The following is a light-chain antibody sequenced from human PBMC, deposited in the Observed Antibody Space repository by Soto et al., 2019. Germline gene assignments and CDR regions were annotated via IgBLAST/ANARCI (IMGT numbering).Light chain of an antibody. Sequence: DIQMTQSPSSLSASVGDRVTITCQASQDIRNYLNWYQQKPGKAPKLLIFDASNLETGVPSRFRGSGSGTDFTFTISSLQPDDIATYYCQQYDNLPSITFGQGTRLEIK. CDR1: QDIRNY. CDR2: DAS. CDR3: QQYDNLPSIT. V-gene: IGKV1-33*01. J-gene: IGKJ5*01.